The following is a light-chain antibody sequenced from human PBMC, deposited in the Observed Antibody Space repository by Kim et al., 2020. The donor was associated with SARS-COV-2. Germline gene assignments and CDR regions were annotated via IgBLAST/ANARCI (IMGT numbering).Light chain of an antibody. CDR2: AAS. CDR1: QSISSY. J-gene: IGKJ1*01. V-gene: IGKV1-39*01. Sequence: DIQMTQSPSSLSASVGDRVTITCRASQSISSYLNWYQQKPGKAPKLLIYAASSLQSGVPSRFSGSGSGTDFTLNISSLQPEDFATYYCQQSYSTPRRTFGQGTKVDIK. CDR3: QQSYSTPRRT.